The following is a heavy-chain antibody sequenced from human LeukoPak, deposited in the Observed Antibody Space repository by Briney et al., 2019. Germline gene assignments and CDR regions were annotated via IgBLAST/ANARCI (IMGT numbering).Heavy chain of an antibody. V-gene: IGHV4-30-4*01. CDR3: ASEYYYDSSGYGGAFDI. CDR1: GGSISSGDYY. J-gene: IGHJ3*02. Sequence: KASETLSLTCTVSGGSISSGDYYWSWIRQPPGKGLEWIGYIYYSGSTYYNPSLKSRVTISVDTSKNQFSLKLSSVTAADTAVYYCASEYYYDSSGYGGAFDIWGQGTMVTVSS. D-gene: IGHD3-22*01. CDR2: IYYSGST.